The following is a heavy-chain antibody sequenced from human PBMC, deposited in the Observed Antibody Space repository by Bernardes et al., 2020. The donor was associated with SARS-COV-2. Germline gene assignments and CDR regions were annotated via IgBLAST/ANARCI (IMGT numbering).Heavy chain of an antibody. D-gene: IGHD5-12*01. CDR2: ITHSGST. J-gene: IGHJ5*02. CDR3: AAMGGNDQTRRP. CDR1: GGSFSDYY. Sequence: SETLSLTCAVYGGSFSDYYWSWIRQAPGKGLEWIGEITHSGSTNYNPSLEGRVTISVDTSKNQFSLRLNSVAAADAAMYYCAAMGGNDQTRRPWGQGTLVTVSS. V-gene: IGHV4-34*01.